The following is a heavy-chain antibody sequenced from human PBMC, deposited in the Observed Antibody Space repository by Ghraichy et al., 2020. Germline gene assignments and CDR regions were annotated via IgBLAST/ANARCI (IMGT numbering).Heavy chain of an antibody. Sequence: ETLSLTCAASGFTLSNYWMHWVRQAPGRGLVWVSRIKSDGSSTIYADSVKGRFTISRDNAKNTLYLQMNSLRAEDTAVYYCAREYCSGGRCYYGTGGSHFDYWGQGTLVTVSS. D-gene: IGHD2-15*01. CDR1: GFTLSNYW. J-gene: IGHJ4*02. CDR3: AREYCSGGRCYYGTGGSHFDY. V-gene: IGHV3-74*01. CDR2: IKSDGSST.